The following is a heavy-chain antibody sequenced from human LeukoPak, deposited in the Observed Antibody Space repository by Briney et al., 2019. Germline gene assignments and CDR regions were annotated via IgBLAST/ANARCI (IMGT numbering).Heavy chain of an antibody. J-gene: IGHJ2*01. CDR2: XXXXXXX. V-gene: IGHV4-34*01. CDR3: AXXXGRRPRKGDFWSDYYRYFDL. Sequence: SETLSLTCXVYGGSFXXXXXXXIRQPXGXXXXXXXXXXXXXXXXYNPSLKXRXXISVXTSKNQFSLKLYSVTAADTAVYYCAXXXGRRPRKGDFWSDYYRYFDLWGRGTLVTVSS. CDR1: GGSFXXXX. D-gene: IGHD3-3*01.